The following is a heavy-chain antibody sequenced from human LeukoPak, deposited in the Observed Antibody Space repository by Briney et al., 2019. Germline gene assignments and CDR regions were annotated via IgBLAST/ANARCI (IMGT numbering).Heavy chain of an antibody. V-gene: IGHV3-7*01. CDR2: IKQDGSEK. CDR3: ARDTDGSLDY. CDR1: GFTFSSYW. Sequence: SGGSLRLSCAASGFTFSSYWMSWVRQAPGKGLEWVANIKQDGSEKYYVDSVKGRFTISRDNPKNSLYLQMNSLRADDTAVYYCARDTDGSLDYWGQGILVTVAS. D-gene: IGHD1-26*01. J-gene: IGHJ4*02.